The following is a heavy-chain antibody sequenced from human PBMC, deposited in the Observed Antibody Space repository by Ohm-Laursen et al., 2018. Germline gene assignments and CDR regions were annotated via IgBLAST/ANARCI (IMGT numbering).Heavy chain of an antibody. CDR3: ARAPPNFYYFDY. D-gene: IGHD2/OR15-2a*01. CDR2: INPIGGTT. CDR1: GYTLTTYS. J-gene: IGHJ4*02. V-gene: IGHV1-46*01. Sequence: ASVKVSCTASGYTLTTYSMHWVRQAPGQGLEWIGRINPIGGTTSSAQNFQGKFTMTRDTSTSTVYMELSSLTSEDPAVYYCARAPPNFYYFDYWGQGTLVTVSS.